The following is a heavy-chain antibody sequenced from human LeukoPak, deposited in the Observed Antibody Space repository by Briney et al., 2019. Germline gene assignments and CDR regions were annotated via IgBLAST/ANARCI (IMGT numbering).Heavy chain of an antibody. V-gene: IGHV3-23*01. Sequence: GGPLTLSCAASGYTFSTYDMSWPRQATGKGLEWLSDISGSGGSTYYADSVKGQCTISRDNANNTLYLQMNSLRDDDTAVYYCAKVDYYGSGRYNWFDPWGQGTLVTVSS. CDR2: ISGSGGST. CDR3: AKVDYYGSGRYNWFDP. D-gene: IGHD3-10*01. J-gene: IGHJ5*02. CDR1: GYTFSTYD.